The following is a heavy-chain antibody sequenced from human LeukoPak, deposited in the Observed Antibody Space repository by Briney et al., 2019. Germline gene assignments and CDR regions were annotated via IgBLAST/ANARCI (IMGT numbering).Heavy chain of an antibody. Sequence: NPSETLSLTCAVSGGSISSSSNDWGWIRQPPGKGLESIGGVYYSGSTNYNPSLKSRVTISLDTSKNQFSLKLSSVTAADTAVYYCARQDYPSQFCSSTSCQMYYFDYWGQGTLVTVSS. CDR3: ARQDYPSQFCSSTSCQMYYFDY. D-gene: IGHD2-2*01. J-gene: IGHJ4*02. V-gene: IGHV4-39*01. CDR2: VYYSGST. CDR1: GGSISSSSND.